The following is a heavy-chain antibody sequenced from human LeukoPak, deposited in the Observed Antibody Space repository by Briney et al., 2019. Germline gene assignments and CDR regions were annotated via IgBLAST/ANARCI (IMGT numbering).Heavy chain of an antibody. Sequence: PGRSLRLSCAASGFTFDDYAMHWVRQAPGKGLEWVSGISWNSGSIGYADSVKGRFTISRDNAKNSLYLQMNSLRAEDMALYYCAKGYSSSWSWYFDLWGRGTLVTVSS. CDR2: ISWNSGSI. J-gene: IGHJ2*01. CDR1: GFTFDDYA. D-gene: IGHD6-13*01. CDR3: AKGYSSSWSWYFDL. V-gene: IGHV3-9*03.